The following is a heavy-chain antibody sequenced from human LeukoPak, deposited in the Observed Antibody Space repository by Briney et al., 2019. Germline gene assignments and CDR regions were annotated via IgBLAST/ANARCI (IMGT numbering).Heavy chain of an antibody. CDR2: IIPIFGTG. CDR3: ARQIAVAGKAGFDY. Sequence: GSSVTVSCKASGGTFSDYAFSWVRQAPGQGLEWMGGIIPIFGTGEYAQKFQGRVSLTTDESTSTVYMEMSSLRSEDTAVYYCARQIAVAGKAGFDYWGQGTLVTVSS. CDR1: GGTFSDYA. J-gene: IGHJ4*02. V-gene: IGHV1-69*05. D-gene: IGHD6-19*01.